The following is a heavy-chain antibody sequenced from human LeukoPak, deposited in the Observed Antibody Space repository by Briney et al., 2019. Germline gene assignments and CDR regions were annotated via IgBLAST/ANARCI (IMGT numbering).Heavy chain of an antibody. CDR2: ISSSSSYI. D-gene: IGHD5-18*01. V-gene: IGHV3-21*01. CDR1: GFTFSSYN. Sequence: GGSLRLSCAASGFTFSSYNMNWVRQAPGKGLEWVSSISSSSSYIYYADSVKGRFTISGDNAKNSLYLQMNSLRAEDTAVYYCARGIAMFTALDYWGQGTLVTVSS. J-gene: IGHJ4*02. CDR3: ARGIAMFTALDY.